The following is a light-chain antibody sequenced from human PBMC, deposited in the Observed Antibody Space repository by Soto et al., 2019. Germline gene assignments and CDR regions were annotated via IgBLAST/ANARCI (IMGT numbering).Light chain of an antibody. CDR2: GNS. CDR3: QSYDSSLSAPYA. CDR1: SSNIGAGYD. Sequence: QSVLTQPPSVSGAPGQRVTISCTGSSSNIGAGYDVHWYQQLPGTAPKLLIYGNSSRPSGVPDRFSGSKSGTSASLAITGLQAEDEADYYCQSYDSSLSAPYAFGTGTKVTVL. V-gene: IGLV1-40*01. J-gene: IGLJ1*01.